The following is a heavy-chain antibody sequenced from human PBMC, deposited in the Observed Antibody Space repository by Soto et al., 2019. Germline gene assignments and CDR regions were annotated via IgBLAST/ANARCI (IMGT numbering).Heavy chain of an antibody. Sequence: SETLSLTCTVSGGSISSYYWSWIRQPPGKGLEWIGYIYYSGSTYYNPSLKSRVTISVDTSKNQFSLKLSSVTAADTAVYYCGVVVITKGWFDPWGQGTLVTVSS. CDR2: IYYSGST. V-gene: IGHV4-59*06. CDR1: GGSISSYY. CDR3: GVVVITKGWFDP. J-gene: IGHJ5*02. D-gene: IGHD3-22*01.